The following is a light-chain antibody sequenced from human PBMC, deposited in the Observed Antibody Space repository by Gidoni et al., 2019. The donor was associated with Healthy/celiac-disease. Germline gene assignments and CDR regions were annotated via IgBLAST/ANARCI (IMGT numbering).Light chain of an antibody. V-gene: IGKV3-11*01. Sequence: EIVLTQSPATLSLSPGERATLACRASQSVSSYLAWYQQKPGQAPRLLIYDASNSATGIPARFSGSVSGTDFTLTISSLEPEDFAVYYCQQRSNWPPFTFGPGTKVDIK. CDR1: QSVSSY. CDR2: DAS. J-gene: IGKJ3*01. CDR3: QQRSNWPPFT.